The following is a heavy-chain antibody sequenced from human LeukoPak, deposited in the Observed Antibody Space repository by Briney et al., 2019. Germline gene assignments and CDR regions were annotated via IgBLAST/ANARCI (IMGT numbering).Heavy chain of an antibody. V-gene: IGHV3-43*01. CDR3: VKGPNYYDSSGYEYYFDN. CDR1: GFPFDDYT. CDR2: LSWDGDSA. J-gene: IGHJ4*02. Sequence: PGGSLRLSCVASGFPFDDYTMHWVRQAPGKGLEWVSFLSWDGDSAEYADSVKGRFTISRDDSKNSLYLQMNSLRVEDSALYYCVKGPNYYDSSGYEYYFDNWGQGTLVTVSS. D-gene: IGHD3-22*01.